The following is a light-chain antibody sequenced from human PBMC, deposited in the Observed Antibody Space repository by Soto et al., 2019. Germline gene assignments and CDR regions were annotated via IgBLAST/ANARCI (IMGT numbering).Light chain of an antibody. CDR1: QDISNY. V-gene: IGKV1-33*01. CDR3: QQYDNLPIT. Sequence: DIQMTQSPSSLSVSVGDRVTITCQASQDISNYLNWYQQKPGKAPKLLIFDASSLETGVPSRFSGSGSVTDFSFTISSLQPEDIATYYCQQYDNLPITFGQGTRLEIK. J-gene: IGKJ5*01. CDR2: DAS.